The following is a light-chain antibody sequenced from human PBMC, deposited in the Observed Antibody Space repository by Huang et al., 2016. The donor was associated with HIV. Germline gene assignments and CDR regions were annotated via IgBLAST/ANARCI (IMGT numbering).Light chain of an antibody. J-gene: IGKJ2*01. V-gene: IGKV3-15*01. CDR1: QSVRTN. CDR3: QQYNT. Sequence: IVMTQSPAALSVSPGETVTLSCRASQSVRTNLAWYQQKPGQAPRLLIYGASTRDNDVPARFSGGGSGTDFTLTINNLQSEDFAVYYCQQYNTFGQGTKLEIK. CDR2: GAS.